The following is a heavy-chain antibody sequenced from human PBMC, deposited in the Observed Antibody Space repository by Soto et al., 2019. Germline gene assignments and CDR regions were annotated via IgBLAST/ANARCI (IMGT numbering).Heavy chain of an antibody. CDR3: ASEQVEYRRSSGPGFDT. D-gene: IGHD6-6*01. CDR1: GGSISSGNW. J-gene: IGHJ5*02. Sequence: SETLSLTCAVSGGSISSGNWWSWVRQPPGKGLEWIGEIYHDGSTNYNPSLKSRATISVDKSKNQFSLKLSSVTAADTAVYHCASEQVEYRRSSGPGFDTWGQGTLVTVSS. V-gene: IGHV4-4*02. CDR2: IYHDGST.